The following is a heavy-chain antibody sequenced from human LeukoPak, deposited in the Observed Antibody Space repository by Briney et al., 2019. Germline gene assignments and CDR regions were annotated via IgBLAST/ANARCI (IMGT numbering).Heavy chain of an antibody. V-gene: IGHV3-7*01. CDR2: IKQDGSEK. CDR3: ARVVGYQYYFDF. J-gene: IGHJ4*02. Sequence: TGGSLRLSCADSGFTFSSYWMSWVRQAPGKGLEWVANIKQDGSEKYYVDSMKGRFTISRDNAKNSLYLQMNSLRAEDTAVYYSARVVGYQYYFDFWGQGTLVTVSS. CDR1: GFTFSSYW. D-gene: IGHD5-18*01.